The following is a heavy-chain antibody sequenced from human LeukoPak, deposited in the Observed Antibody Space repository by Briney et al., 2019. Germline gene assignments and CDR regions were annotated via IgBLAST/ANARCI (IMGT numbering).Heavy chain of an antibody. J-gene: IGHJ3*02. D-gene: IGHD3-22*01. CDR2: ISSSGIYT. CDR3: ARAWTDYYDSSAYYYNAFDI. CDR1: RFTFSDYY. V-gene: IGHV3-11*06. Sequence: PGGSLRLSCAASRFTFSDYYMSWIRQAPGKGLEWVSYISSSGIYTNYADSVKGRFTISRDNVKNSLYLQMNNLRAEDTAVYYCARAWTDYYDSSAYYYNAFDIWGQGTMVTVSS.